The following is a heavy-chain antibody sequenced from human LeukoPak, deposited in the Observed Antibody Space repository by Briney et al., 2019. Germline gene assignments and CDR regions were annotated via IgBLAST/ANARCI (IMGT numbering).Heavy chain of an antibody. CDR1: GFTFSSYS. J-gene: IGHJ6*02. Sequence: PGGSLRLSCAVSGFTFSSYSMNWVRQAPGKGLEWVSSVSSSSTYIYYADSVKGRFTISRDNAKNSLYLQMNSLGAEDTAVYYCAREYCSSPSCYASPPYYYYGLDVWGQGATVTVSS. CDR2: VSSSSTYI. D-gene: IGHD2-2*01. CDR3: AREYCSSPSCYASPPYYYYGLDV. V-gene: IGHV3-21*01.